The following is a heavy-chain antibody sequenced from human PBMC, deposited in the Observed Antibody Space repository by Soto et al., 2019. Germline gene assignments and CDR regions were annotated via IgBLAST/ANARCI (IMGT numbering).Heavy chain of an antibody. CDR3: ARHGRGVGARPLDY. CDR2: IFSNDEK. D-gene: IGHD1-26*01. V-gene: IGHV2-26*01. CDR1: GFSLSNARMG. J-gene: IGHJ4*02. Sequence: QVTLKESGPVLVKPTETLTLTCTVSGFSLSNARMGVSWIRQPPGKALEWLAHIFSNDEKSYSTSLKSRLTSSKDTSKSTVVLTITNLDPVDTATYYCARHGRGVGARPLDYWGQGTLVTVSS.